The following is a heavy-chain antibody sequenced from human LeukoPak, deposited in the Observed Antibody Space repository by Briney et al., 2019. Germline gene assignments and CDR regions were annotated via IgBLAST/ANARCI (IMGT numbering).Heavy chain of an antibody. V-gene: IGHV1-69*13. J-gene: IGHJ4*02. CDR1: GGTFSSYA. D-gene: IGHD3-22*01. CDR3: ARAEVGYHDSSGYYYPFDY. CDR2: IIPIFGTA. Sequence: GASVKVSCKASGGTFSSYAISWVRQAPGQGLEWMGGIIPIFGTANYAQKFQGRVTITADESTSTAYMELSSLRSEDTAVYYCARAEVGYHDSSGYYYPFDYWGQGTLVTVSS.